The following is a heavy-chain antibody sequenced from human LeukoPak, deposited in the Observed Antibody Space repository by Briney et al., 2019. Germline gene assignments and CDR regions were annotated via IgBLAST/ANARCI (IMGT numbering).Heavy chain of an antibody. D-gene: IGHD3-22*01. Sequence: GGSLRLSCAASGFTFSSYGMHWVRQAPGKGLEWVAVIWYDGSNKYYADSVKGRFTISRDNPKNTLYLQMNSLRAEDTAVYFCAKRGVVIRVILVGFHKEAYYFDSWGQGVLVTVSS. CDR3: AKRGVVIRVILVGFHKEAYYFDS. V-gene: IGHV3-33*06. J-gene: IGHJ4*02. CDR1: GFTFSSYG. CDR2: IWYDGSNK.